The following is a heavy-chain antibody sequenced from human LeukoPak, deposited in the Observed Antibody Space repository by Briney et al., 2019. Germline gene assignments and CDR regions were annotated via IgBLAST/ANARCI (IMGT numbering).Heavy chain of an antibody. D-gene: IGHD6-13*01. J-gene: IGHJ3*02. V-gene: IGHV3-23*01. CDR2: ISNSGGST. CDR1: GFTFSRYG. Sequence: GGTLRLSCAASGFTFSRYGMSWVRQAPGKGLEWVSAISNSGGSTYYADSVKGRFTISRDNSKNTLYLQMNSLRAEDTAVYYCARYSSTSDAFDIWGQGTMVTVSS. CDR3: ARYSSTSDAFDI.